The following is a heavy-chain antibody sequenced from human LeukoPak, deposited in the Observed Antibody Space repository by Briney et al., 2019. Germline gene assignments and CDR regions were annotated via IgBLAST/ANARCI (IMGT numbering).Heavy chain of an antibody. CDR2: TYYRSKWYN. V-gene: IGHV6-1*01. D-gene: IGHD2-21*02. J-gene: IGHJ3*02. CDR3: ARDQYCGGDCYSDAFDI. Sequence: SQTLSLTCAISGVTVSSNSAAWNCIRQSPSRGLEWLGRTYYRSKWYNDYAVSVKSRITINPDTSKNQFSLQLNSVTPEDTAVYYCARDQYCGGDCYSDAFDIWGQGTMVTVSS. CDR1: GVTVSSNSAA.